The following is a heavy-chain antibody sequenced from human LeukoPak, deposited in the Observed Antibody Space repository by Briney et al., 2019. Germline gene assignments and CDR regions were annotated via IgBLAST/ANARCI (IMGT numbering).Heavy chain of an antibody. CDR1: GFTFSSYA. Sequence: PGRSLRPSCAASGFTFSSYAMHWVRQAPGKGLEWVAVISYDGSNKYYADSVKGRFTISRDNSKNTLYLQMNSLRAEDTAVYYCARDLENQYYYGSGRTFDYWGQGTLVTVSS. CDR3: ARDLENQYYYGSGRTFDY. CDR2: ISYDGSNK. V-gene: IGHV3-30*04. D-gene: IGHD3-10*01. J-gene: IGHJ4*02.